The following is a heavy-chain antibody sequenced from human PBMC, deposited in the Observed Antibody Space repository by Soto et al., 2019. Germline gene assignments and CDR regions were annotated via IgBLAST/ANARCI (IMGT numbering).Heavy chain of an antibody. CDR2: FRGTGDVT. CDR3: AKGPDPGAFDI. D-gene: IGHD3-10*01. CDR1: GFTFSSYA. J-gene: IGHJ3*02. V-gene: IGHV3-23*01. Sequence: EVQLLESGGGLVQPGGSLRLSCAASGFTFSSYAMSWVRQAPGKGLEWVSTFRGTGDVTYYADSVRGRFTVSRDNSKNTLYLQMNGLRGGDTAVYYCAKGPDPGAFDIWGQGTMVTVSS.